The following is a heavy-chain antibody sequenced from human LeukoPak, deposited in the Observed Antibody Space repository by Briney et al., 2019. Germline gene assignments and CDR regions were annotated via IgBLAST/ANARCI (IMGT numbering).Heavy chain of an antibody. CDR3: ARDRRGYFDSRGYYYPLGY. V-gene: IGHV1-46*01. J-gene: IGHJ4*02. Sequence: ASVKVSCKASGYTFTTYYMHWVRQAPGQGLEWIGIINPSGGSTSYTQKFQGRVTMTRDTSTSTVYMELSSLRSEDTAVYYCARDRRGYFDSRGYYYPLGYWGQGTLVTVSS. D-gene: IGHD3-22*01. CDR1: GYTFTTYY. CDR2: INPSGGST.